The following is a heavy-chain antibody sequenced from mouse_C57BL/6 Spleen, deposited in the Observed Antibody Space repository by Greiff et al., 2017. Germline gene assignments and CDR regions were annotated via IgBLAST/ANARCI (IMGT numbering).Heavy chain of an antibody. CDR1: GYTFTSYW. V-gene: IGHV1-59*01. Sequence: QVQLQQPGAELVMPGTSVKLSCKASGYTFTSYWMHWVKQRPGQGLEWIGVIDPSDSYTNYNQKFKGKSTLTVDTSSSTAYMQLSSLTSENSAVYDGARSGCGNYEGDAMGDWGQGATVTVSA. D-gene: IGHD2-1*01. J-gene: IGHJ4*01. CDR3: ARSGCGNYEGDAMGD. CDR2: IDPSDSYT.